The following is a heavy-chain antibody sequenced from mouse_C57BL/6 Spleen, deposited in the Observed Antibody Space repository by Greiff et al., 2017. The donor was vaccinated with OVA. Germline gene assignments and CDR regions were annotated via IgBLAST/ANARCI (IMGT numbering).Heavy chain of an antibody. Sequence: QVQLKQSGPGLVQPSQSLSITCTVSGFSLTSYGVHWVRQSPGKGLEWLGVIWSGGSTDYNAAFISRLSISKDNSKSQVFFKMNSLQADDTAIYYCATYYYGSSYRYYAMDYWGQGTSVTVSS. J-gene: IGHJ4*01. D-gene: IGHD1-1*01. V-gene: IGHV2-2*01. CDR2: IWSGGST. CDR3: ATYYYGSSYRYYAMDY. CDR1: GFSLTSYG.